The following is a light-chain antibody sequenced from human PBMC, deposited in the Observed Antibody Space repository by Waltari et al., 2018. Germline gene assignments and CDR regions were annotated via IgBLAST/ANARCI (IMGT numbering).Light chain of an antibody. V-gene: IGKV1-39*01. CDR1: QSISTY. CDR2: AAS. CDR3: QQGYSPLT. Sequence: DVQMTQSPSSLSASLGHIVTITCRASQSISTYLNWYQQKPGKAPNLLIYAASSLQSGVPSRFSCSGSGTDFTLTISSLQPEDFATYYCQQGYSPLTFGGGTKVEIK. J-gene: IGKJ4*01.